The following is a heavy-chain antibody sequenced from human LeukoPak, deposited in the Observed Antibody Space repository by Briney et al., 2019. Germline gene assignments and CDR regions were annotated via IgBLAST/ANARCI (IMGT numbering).Heavy chain of an antibody. CDR1: GGSISSGGYY. V-gene: IGHV4-31*03. CDR3: ARCYSHLTS. Sequence: TSETLSLTCTVSGGSISSGGYYWTWLRQHPGKGLEWIGYIYYSGSTYYNPSLKRRVTISVDTSKNQFSLKLSSVTAADTAMYYCARCYSHLTSWGQGTLVTVSS. D-gene: IGHD2-21*01. J-gene: IGHJ4*02. CDR2: IYYSGST.